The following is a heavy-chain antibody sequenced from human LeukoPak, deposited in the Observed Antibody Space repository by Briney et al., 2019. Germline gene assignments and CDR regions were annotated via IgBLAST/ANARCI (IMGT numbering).Heavy chain of an antibody. CDR1: GYAFTGYY. CDR2: INPNSGGT. Sequence: ASVKVSCKASGYAFTGYYMHWVRQAPGQGPEWMGRINPNSGGTNYAQKFQGRVTMTRDTSISTAYMELSRLRSDDTAVYYCARDLEFSSEPPWGQGTLVTVSS. V-gene: IGHV1-2*06. J-gene: IGHJ5*02. CDR3: ARDLEFSSEPP. D-gene: IGHD6-6*01.